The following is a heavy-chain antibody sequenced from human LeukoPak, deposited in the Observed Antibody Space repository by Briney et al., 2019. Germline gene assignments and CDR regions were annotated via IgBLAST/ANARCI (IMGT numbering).Heavy chain of an antibody. CDR2: IYYSGST. D-gene: IGHD3-10*01. Sequence: SETLSLTCTVSGGSISSYYWSWIRQPPGKGLEWIGYIYYSGSTNYNPSLKSRVTISVDTSKNQFSLKLSSVTAADTAVYYCARDRSSGPWFDPWGQGTLVTVSS. CDR3: ARDRSSGPWFDP. J-gene: IGHJ5*02. V-gene: IGHV4-59*01. CDR1: GGSISSYY.